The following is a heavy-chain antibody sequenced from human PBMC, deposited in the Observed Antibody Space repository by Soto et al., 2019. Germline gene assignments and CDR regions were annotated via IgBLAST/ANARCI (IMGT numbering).Heavy chain of an antibody. CDR3: ARDRKVVTTHVRTYYYGMDV. J-gene: IGHJ6*02. D-gene: IGHD2-21*02. V-gene: IGHV4-61*01. CDR2: IYYSGST. Sequence: QVQLQESGPGLVKPSETLSLTCTVSGGSVSSGSYYWSWIRQPPGKGLEWIGYIYYSGSTNYNPPLKSRVTISVDTSKNQFSLKLSSVTAADTAVYYCARDRKVVTTHVRTYYYGMDVWGQGTTVTVSS. CDR1: GGSVSSGSYY.